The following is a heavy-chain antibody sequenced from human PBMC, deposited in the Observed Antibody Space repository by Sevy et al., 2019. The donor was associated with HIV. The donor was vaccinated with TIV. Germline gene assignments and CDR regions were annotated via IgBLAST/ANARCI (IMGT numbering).Heavy chain of an antibody. Sequence: GGSLRLSCSASGFSFDNYVMNWFRQAPGKGLEWVGFIRSKLYGGTAEYAASVKGRFTISRDDSKIIAYLQMNSLKTEDSGVYYCSRDRYGSQSYAADLWGQRTLVTVSS. CDR1: GFSFDNYV. J-gene: IGHJ5*02. V-gene: IGHV3-49*03. CDR2: IRSKLYGGTA. CDR3: SRDRYGSQSYAADL. D-gene: IGHD3-10*01.